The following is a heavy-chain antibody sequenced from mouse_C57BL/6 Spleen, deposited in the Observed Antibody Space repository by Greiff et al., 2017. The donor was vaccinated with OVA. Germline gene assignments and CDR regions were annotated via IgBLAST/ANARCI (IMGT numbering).Heavy chain of an antibody. CDR2: INPSTGGT. CDR1: GYSFTGYY. D-gene: IGHD2-4*01. J-gene: IGHJ2*01. CDR3: ARGRLRPDFDY. Sequence: EVQLQQSGPELVKPGASVKISCKASGYSFTGYYMNWVKQSPEKSLEWIGEINPSTGGTTYNQKIKAKATLTVDKSSSTAYMQLKSLTSEDSAVYYCARGRLRPDFDYWGQGTTLTVSS. V-gene: IGHV1-42*01.